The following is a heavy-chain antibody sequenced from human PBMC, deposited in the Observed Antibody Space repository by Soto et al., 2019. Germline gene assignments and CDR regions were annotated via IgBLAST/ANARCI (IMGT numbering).Heavy chain of an antibody. CDR3: ARDGQQRAPYALDV. CDR2: IWYDGSNK. V-gene: IGHV3-33*01. Sequence: QVQLVESGGGVVQPGTSLRLSCTTSGFTFSNHAMHWVRQAPGKGLEWVAQIWYDGSNKYYADSVRGRFTISRDNSRNMLYVQMNSLRVEDTAVYYCARDGQQRAPYALDVWGQGTSVTVSS. CDR1: GFTFSNHA. D-gene: IGHD6-13*01. J-gene: IGHJ6*02.